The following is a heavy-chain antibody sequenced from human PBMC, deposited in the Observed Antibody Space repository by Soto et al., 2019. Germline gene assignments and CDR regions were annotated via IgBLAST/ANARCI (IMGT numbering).Heavy chain of an antibody. D-gene: IGHD3-22*01. CDR3: ARDSLTEDFYDSDAYYAS. J-gene: IGHJ5*02. CDR2: IKQDGSEK. CDR1: VFTFSRYW. Sequence: PGGSLRLSCVSSVFTFSRYWMSCVRHSPGRWLEWVANIKQDGSEKYYVDSVRGRFTISRDNAKNSLYLQMNSLRAEDTAVYYCARDSLTEDFYDSDAYYASWGQGTLVTVSS. V-gene: IGHV3-7*01.